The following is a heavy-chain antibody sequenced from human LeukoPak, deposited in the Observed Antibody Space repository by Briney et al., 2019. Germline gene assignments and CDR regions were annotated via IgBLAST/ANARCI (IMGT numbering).Heavy chain of an antibody. CDR1: GAFITNSHW. Sequence: PSGTLSLTCAVSGAFITNSHWWSWARQPPGKGLEWIGEIYHSGTTNYNPSLKSRVTISIDTSKNQFSLKLRSVTAADTAVYYCARHLPGYSNTWPGPWGQGTLVTVSS. D-gene: IGHD2-2*01. J-gene: IGHJ5*02. CDR3: ARHLPGYSNTWPGP. V-gene: IGHV4-4*02. CDR2: IYHSGTT.